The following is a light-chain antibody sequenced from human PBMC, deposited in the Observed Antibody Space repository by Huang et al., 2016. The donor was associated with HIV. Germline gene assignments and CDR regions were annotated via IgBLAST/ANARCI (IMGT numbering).Light chain of an antibody. V-gene: IGKV3D-20*01. CDR3: QQYGSSSYT. J-gene: IGKJ2*01. CDR2: DAS. Sequence: IVLTQSPATLSLSPGERATLSCSATQSIRNRYLAWFQQKPGLAPKLLNYDASNRAAVIPDRFRGGGSGTDFTLTISRLEPEDFAVYYCQQYGSSSYTFGQGTKLELK. CDR1: QSIRNRY.